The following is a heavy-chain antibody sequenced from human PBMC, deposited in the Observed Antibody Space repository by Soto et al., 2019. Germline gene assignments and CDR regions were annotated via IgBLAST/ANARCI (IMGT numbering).Heavy chain of an antibody. CDR3: AREGPLDYCSGGSCYCDY. Sequence: QVQLVQSGAEVKKPGSSVKVSCKASGGTFSSYAISWVRQAPGQGLEWMGGIIPIFGTANYAQKFQGRVTITADESTSTAYMELSSLRSEDTAVYYCAREGPLDYCSGGSCYCDYWGQGTLVTVSS. D-gene: IGHD2-15*01. CDR2: IIPIFGTA. J-gene: IGHJ4*02. V-gene: IGHV1-69*01. CDR1: GGTFSSYA.